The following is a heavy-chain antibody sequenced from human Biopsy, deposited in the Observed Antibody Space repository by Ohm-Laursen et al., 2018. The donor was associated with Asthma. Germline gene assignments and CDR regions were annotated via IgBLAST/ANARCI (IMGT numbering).Heavy chain of an antibody. J-gene: IGHJ4*02. V-gene: IGHV3-30*12. D-gene: IGHD4-17*01. CDR3: ARPRWGPYGY. Sequence: TLSLTCDVYPGSFSGFFWTWIRQSPGKGLEWVAVISYDGSSIYYADSVKGRFTISRDNAKNSLYLQMNSLRGEDTAVYYCARPRWGPYGYWGQGTLVTVSS. CDR1: PGSFSGFF. CDR2: ISYDGSSI.